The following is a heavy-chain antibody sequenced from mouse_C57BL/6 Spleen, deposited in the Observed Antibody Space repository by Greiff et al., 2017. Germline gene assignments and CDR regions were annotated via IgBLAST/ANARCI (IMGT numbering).Heavy chain of an antibody. CDR2: IDPNSGGT. D-gene: IGHD1-1*01. V-gene: IGHV1-72*01. Sequence: VQLQQPGAELVKPGASVKLSCKASGYTFTSYWMHWVKQRPGRGLEWIGRIDPNSGGTKYNEKFKSKATLTVDRPSSTAYMQLSSLTSEDSAVYYCANDYYGSYPGAWFAYWGQGTLVTVSA. CDR1: GYTFTSYW. CDR3: ANDYYGSYPGAWFAY. J-gene: IGHJ3*01.